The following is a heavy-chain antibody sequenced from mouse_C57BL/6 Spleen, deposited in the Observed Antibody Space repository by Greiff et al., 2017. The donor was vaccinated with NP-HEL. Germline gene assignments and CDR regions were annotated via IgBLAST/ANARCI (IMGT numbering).Heavy chain of an antibody. CDR1: GFTFSDYG. CDR2: ISNLAYSI. V-gene: IGHV5-15*01. Sequence: EVKLMESGGGLVQPGGSLKLSCAASGFTFSDYGMAWVRQAPRKGPEWVAFISNLAYSIYYADTVTGRFTISIENAKNTLYLEMSSLRSEDTAMYYCARQAVPYAMDYWGQGTSVTVSS. D-gene: IGHD1-1*01. CDR3: ARQAVPYAMDY. J-gene: IGHJ4*01.